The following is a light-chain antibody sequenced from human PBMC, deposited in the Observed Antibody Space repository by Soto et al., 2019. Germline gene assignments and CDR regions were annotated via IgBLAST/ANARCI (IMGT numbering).Light chain of an antibody. CDR2: AAS. CDR1: QSISSY. CDR3: QQSYSTPQLT. Sequence: DIQMTQSPSSLSASVGDRVTITCRASQSISSYLNWYQQKPGKAPKLLIHAASSLQSGVPSRFSGSGSGTDFTLTISSLQPEDFATYYCQQSYSTPQLTFGGGTKVDIK. J-gene: IGKJ4*01. V-gene: IGKV1-39*01.